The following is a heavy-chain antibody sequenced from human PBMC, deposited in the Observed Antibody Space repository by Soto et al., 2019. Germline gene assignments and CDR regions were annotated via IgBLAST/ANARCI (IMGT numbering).Heavy chain of an antibody. CDR3: ARSGGGYDLGDY. D-gene: IGHD5-12*01. CDR1: GYTFIGYY. CDR2: INTNSGGA. J-gene: IGHJ4*02. Sequence: QVQLVQSGAEVKKPGASVKVSCKASGYTFIGYYIHWVRQAPGQGLEWMGWINTNSGGAKYSQKFQAGVTMTSDTAISTAYMELSRLKSDDTAVYYCARSGGGYDLGDYWGQGTLVTVSS. V-gene: IGHV1-2*02.